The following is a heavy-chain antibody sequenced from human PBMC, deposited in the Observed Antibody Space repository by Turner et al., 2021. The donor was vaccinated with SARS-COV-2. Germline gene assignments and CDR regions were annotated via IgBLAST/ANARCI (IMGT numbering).Heavy chain of an antibody. Sequence: QLQLQESGPGLVKPSETLSLTCTVSGGSISSSTYYWGWIRQPPGKGLEWIGNIYYSGSTYYNPSLKSRVTISVDTSKNQFSLKLSSVTAADTAVYYCAKVFFSYGYYAVYFDYWGQGTLVTVSS. J-gene: IGHJ4*02. CDR3: AKVFFSYGYYAVYFDY. CDR1: GGSISSSTYY. V-gene: IGHV4-39*01. D-gene: IGHD5-18*01. CDR2: IYYSGST.